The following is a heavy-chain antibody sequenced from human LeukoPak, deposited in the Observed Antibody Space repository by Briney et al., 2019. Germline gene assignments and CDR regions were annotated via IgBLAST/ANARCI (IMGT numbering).Heavy chain of an antibody. D-gene: IGHD2-2*01. CDR2: ISSGSSAI. J-gene: IGHJ4*02. CDR1: GFTFTTYS. CDR3: ARAAWSYYFDY. V-gene: IGHV3-21*01. Sequence: GGFLRLSCEASGFTFTTYSMTWVRQAPGKGLEWVSIISSGSSAIFSADALKGRFTISRDDAKNLLYLDMNSLRAEDTAVYYCARAAWSYYFDYWGQGTLVTVSS.